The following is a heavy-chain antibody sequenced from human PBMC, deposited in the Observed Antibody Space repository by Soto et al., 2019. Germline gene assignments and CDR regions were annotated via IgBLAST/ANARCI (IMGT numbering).Heavy chain of an antibody. Sequence: SETLSLTCTVSGGSISSSSYYWGWIRQPPGKGLEWIGSIYYSGSTYYNPSLKSRVTISVDTSKNQFSLKLGSVTAADTAVYYCARHSTVTRLRWFDPWGQGTLVTVSS. CDR2: IYYSGST. J-gene: IGHJ5*02. CDR1: GGSISSSSYY. CDR3: ARHSTVTRLRWFDP. V-gene: IGHV4-39*01. D-gene: IGHD4-17*01.